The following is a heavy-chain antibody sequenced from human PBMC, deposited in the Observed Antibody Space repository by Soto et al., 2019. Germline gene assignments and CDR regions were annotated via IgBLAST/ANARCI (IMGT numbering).Heavy chain of an antibody. V-gene: IGHV3-53*01. Sequence: LRLSCAASGFSVSSNYMTWVRQAPGKGLEWVSYIYSGGSTYYAASVKGQFTITRDNSKNTLYLQMHSLRVEDPAVYYCTRAGTRPYYYYGMDVWGRGTTVTVSS. CDR3: TRAGTRPYYYYGMDV. D-gene: IGHD1-1*01. CDR1: GFSVSSNY. CDR2: IYSGGST. J-gene: IGHJ6*02.